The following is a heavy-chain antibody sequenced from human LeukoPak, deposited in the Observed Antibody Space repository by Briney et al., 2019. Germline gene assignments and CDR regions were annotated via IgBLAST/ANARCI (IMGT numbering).Heavy chain of an antibody. J-gene: IGHJ4*02. Sequence: ASETLFLTCTVSGGSISSGDYYWGWIRQPPGKGLEWIGSVYYDGSAYYNPSLKSRVTISVDTSKNQLSLKLSSVTAADTAVYYCARPLTRGGTYYVWGQGTLVTVSS. CDR2: VYYDGSA. V-gene: IGHV4-39*01. CDR1: GGSISSGDYY. D-gene: IGHD1-26*01. CDR3: ARPLTRGGTYYV.